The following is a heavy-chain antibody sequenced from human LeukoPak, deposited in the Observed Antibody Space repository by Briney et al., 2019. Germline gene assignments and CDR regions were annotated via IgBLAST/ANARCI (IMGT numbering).Heavy chain of an antibody. V-gene: IGHV4-61*01. CDR2: IYYSGST. CDR1: GGSVSSGSYY. J-gene: IGHJ6*04. CDR3: ARDREVRGVIGFYGMDV. D-gene: IGHD3-10*01. Sequence: SETLSLTCTVSGGSVSSGSYYWSWIRHPPGKGLEWIGYIYYSGSTNYNPSLKSRVTISVDTSKNQFSLKLSSVTAADTAVYYCARDREVRGVIGFYGMDVWGKGTTVTVSS.